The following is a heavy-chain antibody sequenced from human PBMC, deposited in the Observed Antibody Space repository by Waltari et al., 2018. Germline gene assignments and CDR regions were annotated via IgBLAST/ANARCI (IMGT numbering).Heavy chain of an antibody. J-gene: IGHJ4*02. CDR1: GDTMSSAYW. V-gene: IGHV4-4*02. Sequence: QLQLQESGPGLVKPSGTLSPPCEVSGDTMSSAYWWSWVRQTPGKGLEWIGQVYGGGSTNYTPSFASPVTVALDTYNKQFSLKLTSATAADTAVYYCARYRGRGLYLDSWGPGLLVTVSP. D-gene: IGHD2-15*01. CDR2: VYGGGST. CDR3: ARYRGRGLYLDS.